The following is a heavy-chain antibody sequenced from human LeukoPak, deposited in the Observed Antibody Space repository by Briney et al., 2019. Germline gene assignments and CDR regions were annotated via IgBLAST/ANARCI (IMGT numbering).Heavy chain of an antibody. Sequence: GEPLKISCKGSGYTFTSYWIGWVRQMPGKGLEWMEIIYPGDSDTRYSPSFQVQVAISADKSISTAYLQWSSLKASDTSMNYCARVSNYGGYFPDFWGQGTLVTVSS. CDR3: ARVSNYGGYFPDF. V-gene: IGHV5-51*01. J-gene: IGHJ4*02. CDR1: GYTFTSYW. D-gene: IGHD4-17*01. CDR2: IYPGDSDT.